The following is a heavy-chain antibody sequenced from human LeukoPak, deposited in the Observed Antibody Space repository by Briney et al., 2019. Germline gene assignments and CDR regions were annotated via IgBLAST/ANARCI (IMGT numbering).Heavy chain of an antibody. D-gene: IGHD2-2*01. CDR3: ARQPIVVVPAACYMDV. Sequence: SETLSLTCTVSGYSISSGYYWGWIRQPPGKGLEWIGSIYYSGSTYYNPSLKSRVTISVDTSKNQFSLKLSSVTAADTAVYYCARQPIVVVPAACYMDVWGKGTTVTVSS. V-gene: IGHV4-38-2*02. CDR1: GYSISSGYY. CDR2: IYYSGST. J-gene: IGHJ6*03.